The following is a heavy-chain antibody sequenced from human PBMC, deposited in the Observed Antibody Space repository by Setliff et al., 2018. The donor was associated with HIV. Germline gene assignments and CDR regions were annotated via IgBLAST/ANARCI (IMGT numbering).Heavy chain of an antibody. V-gene: IGHV4-59*01. D-gene: IGHD3-3*01. J-gene: IGHJ5*02. CDR2: IFYSGSS. Sequence: KTSETLSLTCTVSGASISTYYWSWIRQPPGKGLAWIGYIFYSGSSNYNPSLKSRVTMSVDTSKNQFSLNLTSVTAADTAVYYCARDRGSYNFWSGLARGDNWFDPWGQGTLVTVSS. CDR1: GASISTYY. CDR3: ARDRGSYNFWSGLARGDNWFDP.